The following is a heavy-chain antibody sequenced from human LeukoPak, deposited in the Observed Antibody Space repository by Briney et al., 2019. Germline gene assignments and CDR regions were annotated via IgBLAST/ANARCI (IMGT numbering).Heavy chain of an antibody. CDR1: QSTFYYYV. Sequence: ASVKVCCYAFQSTFYYYVIIWGRQSSGQGLGWLGWFSVYTGSTNYDQRLQGRVTMTTDTSTSTAYMELKSPRSDDTAVYYCARGRYSYGYMGYSDYWGQGTLVTVSS. V-gene: IGHV1-18*01. D-gene: IGHD5-18*01. CDR2: FSVYTGST. CDR3: ARGRYSYGYMGYSDY. J-gene: IGHJ4*02.